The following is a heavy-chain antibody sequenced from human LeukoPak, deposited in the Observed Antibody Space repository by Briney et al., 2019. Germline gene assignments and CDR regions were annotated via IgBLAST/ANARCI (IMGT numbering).Heavy chain of an antibody. J-gene: IGHJ4*02. D-gene: IGHD6-13*01. V-gene: IGHV4-34*01. CDR3: ARSWGPRRFDY. CDR2: INHSGST. CDR1: GGSFSGYY. Sequence: PSETLSLTCAVYGGSFSGYYWSWIRQPPGKGLEWIGEINHSGSTNYNPSLKSRVTISVDTSKNQFSLKLSSVTAADTAVYYCARSWGPRRFDYWGQGTLVTVSS.